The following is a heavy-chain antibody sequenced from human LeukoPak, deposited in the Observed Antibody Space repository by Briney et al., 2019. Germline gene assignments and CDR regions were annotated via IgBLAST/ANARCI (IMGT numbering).Heavy chain of an antibody. J-gene: IGHJ5*01. CDR2: INPNSGGT. Sequence: ASMKVSRKASGYTFSDYYMHWVRQAPGQGPEWMGWINPNSGGTNYTQKFQGRVTMTWDTSISTAYMELSRLRFDDTAVYYCARGVKVTALWSEKWFEFWGQGTLVTVSS. D-gene: IGHD2-21*02. CDR3: ARGVKVTALWSEKWFEF. V-gene: IGHV1-2*02. CDR1: GYTFSDYY.